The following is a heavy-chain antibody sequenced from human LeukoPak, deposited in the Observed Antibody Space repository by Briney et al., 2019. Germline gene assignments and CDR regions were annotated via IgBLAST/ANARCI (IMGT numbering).Heavy chain of an antibody. D-gene: IGHD1-26*01. V-gene: IGHV3-11*05. CDR1: GFTFSDYY. J-gene: IGHJ4*02. CDR2: ISSRSSYT. Sequence: PGGSLRLSCAASGFTFSDYYMSWVRQAPGKGLEWVSDISSRSSYTTYADSVKGRFTISRDNAKNSLYLQMIRRRAEDTAIYYCAREGGSWDLIRLFDHWGQGTLVTVSS. CDR3: AREGGSWDLIRLFDH.